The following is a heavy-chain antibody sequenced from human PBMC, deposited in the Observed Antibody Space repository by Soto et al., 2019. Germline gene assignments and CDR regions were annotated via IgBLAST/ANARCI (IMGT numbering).Heavy chain of an antibody. CDR3: ARAGVVVTANYYGMDV. D-gene: IGHD2-21*02. CDR2: IYPSDSDT. J-gene: IGHJ6*02. CDR1: GYSFTSYW. Sequence: PGESLKISCKGSGYSFTSYWIGWVRQMPGKGLEWMGIIYPSDSDTRYSPSFQGQVTISADKSISTAYLQWSSLKASDTAMYYCARAGVVVTANYYGMDVWGQGTTVTVSS. V-gene: IGHV5-51*01.